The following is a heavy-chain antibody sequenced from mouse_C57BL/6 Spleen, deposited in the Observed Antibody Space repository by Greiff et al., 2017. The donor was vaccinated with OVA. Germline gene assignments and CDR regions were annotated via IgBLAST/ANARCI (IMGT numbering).Heavy chain of an antibody. V-gene: IGHV1-59*01. CDR3: ARSGTPGY. CDR2: IDPSDSYT. J-gene: IGHJ2*01. D-gene: IGHD4-1*01. CDR1: GYTFTSYW. Sequence: QVQLQQPGAELVRPGPSVKLSCKASGYTFTSYWMHWVKQRPGQGLEWIGVIDPSDSYTNYNQKFKGKATLTVDTSSSTAYMQLSSLTSEDSAVYYCARSGTPGYWGQGTTLTVST.